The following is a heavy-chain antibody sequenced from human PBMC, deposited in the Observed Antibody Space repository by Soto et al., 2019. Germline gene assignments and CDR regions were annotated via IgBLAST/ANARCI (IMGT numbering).Heavy chain of an antibody. Sequence: QVQLVESGGGLFKPGGSLRLSCAASGFTFSDYYMSWIRQAPGKGLEWVSYISSSGSTIYYADSVKGRFTISRDNAKNSLYLQMNSLRAEDTAVYYCGSLAPPKIRRIDYWGQGTLVTVSS. J-gene: IGHJ4*02. V-gene: IGHV3-11*01. CDR2: ISSSGSTI. D-gene: IGHD3-16*01. CDR1: GFTFSDYY. CDR3: GSLAPPKIRRIDY.